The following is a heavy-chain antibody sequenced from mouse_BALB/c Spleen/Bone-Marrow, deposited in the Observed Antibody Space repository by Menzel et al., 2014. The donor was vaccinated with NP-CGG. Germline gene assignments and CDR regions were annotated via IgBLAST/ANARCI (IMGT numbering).Heavy chain of an antibody. V-gene: IGHV14-3*02. CDR2: IDPANGNN. D-gene: IGHD3-3*01. CDR3: ARYRLGTYFDY. Sequence: EVKLMESGAEFVKPGASVKLSCTASGFNIKDTYMHWVKQRPEQGLEWIGRIDPANGNNKYDPKFQGKATITADTSSNTAYLQLSSLTSEDTAVYYCARYRLGTYFDYWGQGTTLTVSS. CDR1: GFNIKDTY. J-gene: IGHJ2*01.